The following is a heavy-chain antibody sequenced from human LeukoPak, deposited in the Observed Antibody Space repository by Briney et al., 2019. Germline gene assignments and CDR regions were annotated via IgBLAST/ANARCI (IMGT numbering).Heavy chain of an antibody. CDR1: GYSFTSYW. D-gene: IGHD6-19*01. Sequence: GESLKISCKGSGYSFTSYWIGWVRQMPGKGLEWMGIIYPGDSDTRYSPSFQGQVTISANKSISTAYLQWSSLKASDAAMYYCARPRDSSGWYFQHWGQGTLVTVSS. J-gene: IGHJ1*01. CDR2: IYPGDSDT. V-gene: IGHV5-51*01. CDR3: ARPRDSSGWYFQH.